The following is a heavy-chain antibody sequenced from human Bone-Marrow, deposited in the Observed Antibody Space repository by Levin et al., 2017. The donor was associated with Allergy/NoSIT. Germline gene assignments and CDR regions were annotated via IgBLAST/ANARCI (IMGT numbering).Heavy chain of an antibody. CDR2: MYHSGTT. Sequence: SQTLSLTCTVSGDSITRSSFYWGWIRQPPGKGLEWIGSMYHSGTTYYNPSLKSRVTISMDTSKNRFSLKVTSVTATDTAVYFCARHYFDFFIGPLRDGFDFWGLGTLVTVSS. V-gene: IGHV4-39*01. CDR3: ARHYFDFFIGPLRDGFDF. CDR1: GDSITRSSFY. D-gene: IGHD3-3*01. J-gene: IGHJ4*02.